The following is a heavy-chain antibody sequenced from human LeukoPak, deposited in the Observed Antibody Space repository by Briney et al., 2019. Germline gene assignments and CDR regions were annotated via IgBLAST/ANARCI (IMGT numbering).Heavy chain of an antibody. CDR2: IYYSGST. CDR3: ARLIELGYSGSYPDVFDI. J-gene: IGHJ3*02. Sequence: PSETLSLTCTVSGGSISSSSYYWSWIRQPPGKGLEWIGYIYYSGSTNYNPSLESRVTISIDTSKNQFSLKLSSVTAADTAVYYCARLIELGYSGSYPDVFDIWGQGTMVTVSS. V-gene: IGHV4-61*01. CDR1: GGSISSSSYY. D-gene: IGHD1-26*01.